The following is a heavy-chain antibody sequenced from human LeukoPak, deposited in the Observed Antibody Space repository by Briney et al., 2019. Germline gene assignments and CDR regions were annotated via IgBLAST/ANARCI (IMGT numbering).Heavy chain of an antibody. J-gene: IGHJ5*02. CDR2: INHSGST. D-gene: IGHD2-2*02. V-gene: IGHV4-34*01. CDR3: ARGKRYCSSTSCYTLNWFDP. Sequence: PSETLSLTCAVYGGSFSGYYWSWIRQPPGKGLEWIGEINHSGSTNYNPSLKSRVTISVDTSKNQFSLKLSSVTAADTAVYYCARGKRYCSSTSCYTLNWFDPWGQETLVTVSS. CDR1: GGSFSGYY.